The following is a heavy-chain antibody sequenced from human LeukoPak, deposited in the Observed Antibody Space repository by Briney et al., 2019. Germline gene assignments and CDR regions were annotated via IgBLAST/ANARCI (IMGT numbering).Heavy chain of an antibody. D-gene: IGHD3-10*01. CDR1: GHSFSSGYY. CDR3: ARPIIQPSGYYYFYMDV. J-gene: IGHJ6*03. V-gene: IGHV4-38-2*01. Sequence: SDTLSLTCALSGHSFSSGYYWGRIRHPPGKGLERIGSIYRSGSTYYNPSLKSRVTISVATSKTQLSLKLSSVTAADTAVYYCARPIIQPSGYYYFYMDVWRKGTTVTASS. CDR2: IYRSGST.